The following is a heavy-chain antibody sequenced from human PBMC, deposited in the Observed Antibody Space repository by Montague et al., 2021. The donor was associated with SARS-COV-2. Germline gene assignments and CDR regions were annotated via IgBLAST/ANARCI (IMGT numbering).Heavy chain of an antibody. V-gene: IGHV2-70*01. Sequence: PALVKPTQTLTLPCTFSGFSLSTSGVCVSWIRQPPGKALEWLAXXXWXXXKYXSTSLKTRLTISKDTSKNPVVLTMTNMDPVDTATYYCARISAWYSSGWSAFDYWGQGTLVTVSS. J-gene: IGHJ4*02. D-gene: IGHD6-19*01. CDR2: XXWXXXK. CDR1: GFSLSTSGVC. CDR3: ARISAWYSSGWSAFDY.